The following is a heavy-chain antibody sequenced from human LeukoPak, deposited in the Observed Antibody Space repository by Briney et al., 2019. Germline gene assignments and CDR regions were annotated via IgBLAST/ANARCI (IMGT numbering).Heavy chain of an antibody. V-gene: IGHV1-3*01. CDR2: INAGNGNT. CDR1: AYTFTIYA. J-gene: IGHJ3*02. Sequence: ASVKVSCKASAYTFTIYAIHWVRQAPGQRLEWMGWINAGNGNTRYSQNFQGRVTITRDTSATTAYMELSSLRSEDTAVYYCARTTRSWYEDNDAFDIWGQGTTVTVSS. D-gene: IGHD6-13*01. CDR3: ARTTRSWYEDNDAFDI.